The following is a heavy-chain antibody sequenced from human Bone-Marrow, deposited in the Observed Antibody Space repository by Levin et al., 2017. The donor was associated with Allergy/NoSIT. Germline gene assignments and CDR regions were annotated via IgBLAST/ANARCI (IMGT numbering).Heavy chain of an antibody. V-gene: IGHV4-59*01. CDR3: ARGRNYDFWSGSYYMDV. CDR1: GGSISSYY. D-gene: IGHD3-3*01. CDR2: IYYSGST. Sequence: SQTLSLTCTVSGGSISSYYWSWIRQPPGKGLEWIGYIYYSGSTNYNPSLKSRVTISVDTSKNQFSLKLSSVTAADTAVYYCARGRNYDFWSGSYYMDVWGKGTTVTVSS. J-gene: IGHJ6*03.